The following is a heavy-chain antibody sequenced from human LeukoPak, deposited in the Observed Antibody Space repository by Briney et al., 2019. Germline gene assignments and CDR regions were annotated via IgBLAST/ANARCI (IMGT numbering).Heavy chain of an antibody. Sequence: SETLSLTCTVSGGSISSSSYYWGWIRQPPGKGLEWIGSIYYSGSTYYNPSLKSRVTISVDTSKNQFSLKLSSVTAADTAVYYCARDLNSSSWYGFGFDYWGQGTLVTVSS. CDR1: GGSISSSSYY. CDR2: IYYSGST. D-gene: IGHD6-13*01. V-gene: IGHV4-39*07. J-gene: IGHJ4*02. CDR3: ARDLNSSSWYGFGFDY.